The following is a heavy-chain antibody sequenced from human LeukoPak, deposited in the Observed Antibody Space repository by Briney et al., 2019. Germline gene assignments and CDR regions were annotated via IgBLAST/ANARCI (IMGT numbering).Heavy chain of an antibody. J-gene: IGHJ4*02. CDR3: ARQRGLPGAIDY. CDR1: GYSISSGYF. CDR2: IYHSGST. D-gene: IGHD7-27*01. V-gene: IGHV4-38-2*01. Sequence: SETLSLTCAVSGYSISSGYFWAWIRQPPGKGLEWIGSIYHSGSTSYNPPLKSRVTISVDTSKNQLSLKLSSVTAADTAVYYCARQRGLPGAIDYWGQGTLVTVFS.